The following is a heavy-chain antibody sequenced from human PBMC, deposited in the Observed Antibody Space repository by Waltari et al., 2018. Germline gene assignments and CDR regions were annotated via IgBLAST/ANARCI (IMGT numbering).Heavy chain of an antibody. CDR3: ARDPEYSSSSAFDI. CDR2: INPNSGGT. CDR1: GYTFTGYY. Sequence: QVQLVQSGAEVKKPGASVKVSCKASGYTFTGYYMHWVRQAPGQGLEWMGRINPNSGGTNYAQKFQGRVTITRDTSISTAYMELSRLRSDDTAVYYCARDPEYSSSSAFDIWGQGTMVTVSS. V-gene: IGHV1-2*06. D-gene: IGHD6-6*01. J-gene: IGHJ3*02.